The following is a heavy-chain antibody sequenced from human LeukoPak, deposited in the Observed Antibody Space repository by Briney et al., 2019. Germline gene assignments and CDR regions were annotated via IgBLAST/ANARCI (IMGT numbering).Heavy chain of an antibody. J-gene: IGHJ6*04. CDR1: GYSISRGYD. CDR3: ARASGSYGSGSYYYYGMDV. V-gene: IGHV4-38-2*01. CDR2: IFHSGST. Sequence: SETLSLTCAVSGYSISRGYDWGWIRPPPGKGLEWIGSIFHSGSTYYNPSIKSRVNMSVDTSKNQISLKLSSVTTADTAVYYCARASGSYGSGSYYYYGMDVWGKGTTVTVSS. D-gene: IGHD3-10*01.